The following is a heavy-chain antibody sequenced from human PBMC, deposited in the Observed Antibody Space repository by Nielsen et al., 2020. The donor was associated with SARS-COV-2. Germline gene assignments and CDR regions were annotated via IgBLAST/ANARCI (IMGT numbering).Heavy chain of an antibody. CDR1: GGSISSYY. Sequence: GSLRLSCTVSGGSISSYYWSWIRQPPGKGLEWIGYIYYSGSTNYNPSLKSRVTISVDTSKNQFSLKLSSVTAADTAVYYCARDLVYGGNSYPLGAFDIWGQGTMVTVSS. V-gene: IGHV4-59*01. CDR2: IYYSGST. CDR3: ARDLVYGGNSYPLGAFDI. J-gene: IGHJ3*02. D-gene: IGHD4-23*01.